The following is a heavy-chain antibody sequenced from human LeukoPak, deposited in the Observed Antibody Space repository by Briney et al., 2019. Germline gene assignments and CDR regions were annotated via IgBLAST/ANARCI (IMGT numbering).Heavy chain of an antibody. CDR2: INHSGST. V-gene: IGHV4-34*01. J-gene: IGHJ4*02. D-gene: IGHD3-22*01. CDR1: GGSFSGYY. CDR3: ARVLDYYDSSGYLTAYYFDY. Sequence: SEALSLTCAVYGGSFSGYYWSWIRQPPGKGLEWIGEINHSGSTNYNPSLKSRVTISVVTSKNQFSLKLSSVTAADTAVYYCARVLDYYDSSGYLTAYYFDYWGQGTLVTVSS.